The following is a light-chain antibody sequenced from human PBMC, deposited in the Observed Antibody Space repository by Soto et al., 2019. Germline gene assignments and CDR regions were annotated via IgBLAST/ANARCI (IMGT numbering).Light chain of an antibody. Sequence: EIVLTQSPGTLSLSPGERATLSCRASQSVSSSYLAWYQQKPGQAPRLLIYGASSRATGIPDRFSGSGSGTDFTLTIRRLEPEDFAAYYCQQYGSSPSYTFGQGTKLEIK. J-gene: IGKJ2*01. V-gene: IGKV3-20*01. CDR3: QQYGSSPSYT. CDR1: QSVSSSY. CDR2: GAS.